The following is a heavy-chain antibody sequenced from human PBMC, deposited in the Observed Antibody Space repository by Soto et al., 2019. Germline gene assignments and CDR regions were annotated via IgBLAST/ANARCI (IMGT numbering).Heavy chain of an antibody. CDR2: IWYDGSNK. V-gene: IGHV3-33*01. J-gene: IGHJ4*02. Sequence: GGSLRLSCAASGFTFSSYGMHWVRQAPGKGLEWVAVIWYDGSNKYYADSVKGRFTISRDNSKNTLYLQMNSLRAEDTAVYYCARSPRKPSWKGNNFDYWGQGTLVTVSS. CDR3: ARSPRKPSWKGNNFDY. D-gene: IGHD1-1*01. CDR1: GFTFSSYG.